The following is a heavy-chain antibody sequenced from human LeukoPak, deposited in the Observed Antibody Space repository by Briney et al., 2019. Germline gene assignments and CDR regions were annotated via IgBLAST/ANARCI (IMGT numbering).Heavy chain of an antibody. CDR3: ARRATTERGHSYGLDF. D-gene: IGHD5-18*01. Sequence: GGSLRLSCAASGFTFSSYGMSWVRQAPGKGLEWVSAISGSSGSYIYYADSLTGRFTISRDNAKNSLYLQMNSLRAEDTAMYYCARRATTERGHSYGLDFWGQGTLVTVSS. V-gene: IGHV3-21*01. J-gene: IGHJ4*02. CDR2: ISGSSGSYI. CDR1: GFTFSSYG.